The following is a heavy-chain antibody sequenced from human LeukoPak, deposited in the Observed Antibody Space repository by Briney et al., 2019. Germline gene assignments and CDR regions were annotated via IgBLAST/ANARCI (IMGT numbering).Heavy chain of an antibody. Sequence: GGSLRLSCAASGFTFSDCTMNWVRQAPGKGLEWVSSISGSSHYIYYADSVKGRFTISRDNFKNMLYLQMNSLRAEDTAVYYCAQISVDTSRNRWSDFDSWGRGILVTVSS. D-gene: IGHD5-18*01. V-gene: IGHV3-21*04. CDR3: AQISVDTSRNRWSDFDS. J-gene: IGHJ4*02. CDR1: GFTFSDCT. CDR2: ISGSSHYI.